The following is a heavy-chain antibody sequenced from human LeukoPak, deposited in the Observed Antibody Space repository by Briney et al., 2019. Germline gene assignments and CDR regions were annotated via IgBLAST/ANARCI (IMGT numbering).Heavy chain of an antibody. J-gene: IGHJ3*02. D-gene: IGHD3-3*01. Sequence: GGSLRLSCGASGFTFSSYGMHWVRQAPGKGLEWVAFIRYDGSNKYYADSVKGRFTISRDNSKNTLYLQMNSLRAEDTAVYYCAKDRRFLEWIDAFDIWGQGTMVTVSS. CDR2: IRYDGSNK. CDR1: GFTFSSYG. CDR3: AKDRRFLEWIDAFDI. V-gene: IGHV3-30*02.